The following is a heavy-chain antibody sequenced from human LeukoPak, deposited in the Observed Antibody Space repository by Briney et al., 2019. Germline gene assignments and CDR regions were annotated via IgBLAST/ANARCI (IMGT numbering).Heavy chain of an antibody. CDR3: ARQIRSGGSPYDY. CDR2: IYYSGST. CDR1: GGSISSYY. D-gene: IGHD2-15*01. J-gene: IGHJ4*02. Sequence: SETLSLTCTVPGGSISSYYWSWIRQPPGKGLEWIGYIYYSGSTNYNPSLKSRVTISVDTSKNQFSLKLSSVTAADTAVYYCARQIRSGGSPYDYWGQGTLVTVSS. V-gene: IGHV4-59*08.